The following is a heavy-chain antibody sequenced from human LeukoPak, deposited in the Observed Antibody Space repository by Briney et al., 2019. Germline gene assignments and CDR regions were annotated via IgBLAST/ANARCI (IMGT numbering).Heavy chain of an antibody. Sequence: ASETLSLTCAVYGGSFSGYYWSWIRQPPGKGLEWIGEINHSGSTNYNPSLKSRVTISVDTSKNQFSLKLSSVTAADTAVYYCARFDYGDYFDYWGQGTLVTVSS. CDR2: INHSGST. V-gene: IGHV4-34*01. CDR1: GGSFSGYY. J-gene: IGHJ4*02. D-gene: IGHD4-17*01. CDR3: ARFDYGDYFDY.